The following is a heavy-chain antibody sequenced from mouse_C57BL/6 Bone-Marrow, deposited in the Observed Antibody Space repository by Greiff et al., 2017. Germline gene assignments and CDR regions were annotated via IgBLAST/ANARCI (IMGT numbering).Heavy chain of an antibody. CDR1: GFTFNTYA. Sequence: DVMLVESGGGLVQPKGSLKLSCAASGFTFNTYAMHWVRQAPGKGLEWVASIRSKSSNYATYYADSVKDSFTISRDDSQSMLYQQMNNLKTEDTARDYCVRNYYNGSRTGFAYWGQGTLVTVSA. D-gene: IGHD1-1*01. CDR2: IRSKSSNYAT. CDR3: VRNYYNGSRTGFAY. V-gene: IGHV10-3*01. J-gene: IGHJ3*01.